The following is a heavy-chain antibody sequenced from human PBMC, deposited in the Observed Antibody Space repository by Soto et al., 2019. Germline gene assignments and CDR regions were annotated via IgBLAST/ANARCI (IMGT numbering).Heavy chain of an antibody. D-gene: IGHD1-26*01. CDR3: AKDMGGSYCRWNF. CDR2: ISGSGGTT. CDR1: GLIFSNYA. V-gene: IGHV3-23*01. Sequence: EVQLLESGGGLVQPGGSLRLSCAASGLIFSNYAMSWVRQAPGKGLEWVSVISGSGGTTYYADSVKGRFTISRDNSNNTLYLQMNSLRAEDTAVYYCAKDMGGSYCRWNFWGQGTLVTVSS. J-gene: IGHJ4*02.